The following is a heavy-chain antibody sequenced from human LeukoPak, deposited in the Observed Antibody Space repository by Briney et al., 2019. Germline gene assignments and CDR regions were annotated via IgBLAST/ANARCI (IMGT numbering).Heavy chain of an antibody. J-gene: IGHJ3*02. CDR2: INPNSGGT. CDR1: GYTFTGYY. D-gene: IGHD1-7*01. CDR3: ARESYNWNYDAFDI. V-gene: IGHV1-2*02. Sequence: GASVKVSCKASGYTFTGYYMHWVRQAPGQGLEWMGWINPNSGGTNYAQKFQGRVTMTRDTSISTAYMELSRLRSDDTAVYYCARESYNWNYDAFDIWGQGTMVTVSS.